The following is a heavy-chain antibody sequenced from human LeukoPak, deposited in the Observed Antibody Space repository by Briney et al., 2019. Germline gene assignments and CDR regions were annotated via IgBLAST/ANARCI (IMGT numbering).Heavy chain of an antibody. CDR2: ISSSSSYI. CDR3: ASLLIAARPLRFDYMDV. J-gene: IGHJ6*03. D-gene: IGHD6-6*01. V-gene: IGHV3-21*01. CDR1: GFTFSSYA. Sequence: GGSLRLSCAASGFTFSSYAMSWVRQAPGKGLEWVSSISSSSSYIYYADSVKGRFTISRDNAKNSLYLQMNSLRAEDTAVYCCASLLIAARPLRFDYMDVWGKGTTVTVSS.